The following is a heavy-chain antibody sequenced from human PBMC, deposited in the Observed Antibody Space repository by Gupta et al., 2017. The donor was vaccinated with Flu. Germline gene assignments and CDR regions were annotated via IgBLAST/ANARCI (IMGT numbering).Heavy chain of an antibody. J-gene: IGHJ6*02. CDR1: FIVYY. D-gene: IGHD4-17*01. CDR2: INHSGGP. Sequence: FIVYYWSGIRKPPGKGLGWIGEINHSGGPNYNPSLKCRVTISVDTSKNQFSLKLSSVTAADTAVYYCARVIYGDYYYGLDVWGQGTTVTVSS. V-gene: IGHV4-34*01. CDR3: ARVIYGDYYYGLDV.